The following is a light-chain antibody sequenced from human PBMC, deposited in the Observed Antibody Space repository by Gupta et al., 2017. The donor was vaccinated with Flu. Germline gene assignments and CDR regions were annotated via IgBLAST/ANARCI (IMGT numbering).Light chain of an antibody. CDR1: QSISNS. Sequence: DFQMTQSPSSLSASVGDRVIITCRASQSISNSLGWYQQKPEKAPKSLIYGASSLQNGVPSRFSGSGSGTDFTLTISNLQPEDFWTYYCRQYREYPITFGQGTRLEIK. J-gene: IGKJ5*01. V-gene: IGKV1D-16*01. CDR2: GAS. CDR3: RQYREYPIT.